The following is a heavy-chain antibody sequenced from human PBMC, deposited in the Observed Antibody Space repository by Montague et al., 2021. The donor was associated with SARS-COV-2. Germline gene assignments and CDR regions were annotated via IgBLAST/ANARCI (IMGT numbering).Heavy chain of an antibody. D-gene: IGHD1-1*01. Sequence: SETLSLTCTVSGGSISSYCWSWIRQPPGKGLEWIGYIYYTGSTKYIPSLKSRVTMSLDRPTNRFSLRLNSVTAADTAMYYCARAQNTCFIANCVNYFDFWGLGAQVTVSS. CDR1: GGSISSYC. CDR2: IYYTGST. CDR3: ARAQNTCFIANCVNYFDF. V-gene: IGHV4-59*01. J-gene: IGHJ4*02.